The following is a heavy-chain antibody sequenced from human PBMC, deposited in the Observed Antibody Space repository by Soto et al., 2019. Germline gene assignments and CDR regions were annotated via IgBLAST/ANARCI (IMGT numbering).Heavy chain of an antibody. D-gene: IGHD6-6*01. CDR3: ARHQLDIAARTKMDWFDP. V-gene: IGHV4-59*08. CDR1: GGSISSYY. CDR2: IYYSGST. Sequence: SETLSLTCTVSGGSISSYYWSWIRQPPGKGLEWIGYIYYSGSTNYNPSLKSRVTISVDTSKNQFSLKLSFVTAADTAVYYCARHQLDIAARTKMDWFDPWGQGTLVTVSS. J-gene: IGHJ5*02.